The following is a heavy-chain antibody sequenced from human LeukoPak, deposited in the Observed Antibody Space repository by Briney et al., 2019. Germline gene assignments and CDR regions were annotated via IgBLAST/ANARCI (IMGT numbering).Heavy chain of an antibody. J-gene: IGHJ4*02. V-gene: IGHV3-30*02. CDR3: ATGRDTAMVRLDY. D-gene: IGHD5-18*01. Sequence: GGSLRLSCAASGFTFSSYGMHWVRQAPGKGLEWVAFIRYDGTNKYYADSVKGRFTISRDSSKSTMYLQTNSLRAEDTAVYFCATGRDTAMVRLDYWGQGTLVTVSS. CDR1: GFTFSSYG. CDR2: IRYDGTNK.